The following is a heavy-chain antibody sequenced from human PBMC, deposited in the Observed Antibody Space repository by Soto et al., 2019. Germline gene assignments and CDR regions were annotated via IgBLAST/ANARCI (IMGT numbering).Heavy chain of an antibody. CDR3: AISSNYYGSGSSDYYYGMDV. D-gene: IGHD3-10*01. CDR1: GYSFTSYW. V-gene: IGHV5-10-1*01. CDR2: IDPSDSYT. Sequence: PGESLKISCKGSGYSFTSYWISWVRQMPGKGLEWMGRIDPSDSYTNYSPSFQGHVTISADKSISTAYLQWSSLKASDTAMYYCAISSNYYGSGSSDYYYGMDVWGQGTTVTVSS. J-gene: IGHJ6*02.